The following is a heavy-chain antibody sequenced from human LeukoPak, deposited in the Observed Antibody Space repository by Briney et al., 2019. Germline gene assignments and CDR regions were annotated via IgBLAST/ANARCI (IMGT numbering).Heavy chain of an antibody. CDR1: GYTFIGYY. V-gene: IGHV1-2*02. J-gene: IGHJ4*02. CDR2: MNPNSGGT. D-gene: IGHD6-13*01. Sequence: ASVKVSCQASGYTFIGYYMHWVRQAPGQGLEWMGWMNPNSGGTNYAQKFQGRVSMTRDTPISTAYMELSGLRSDDTAMYYCARVGSSYSSSWHNDYWGQGTLVTVSS. CDR3: ARVGSSYSSSWHNDY.